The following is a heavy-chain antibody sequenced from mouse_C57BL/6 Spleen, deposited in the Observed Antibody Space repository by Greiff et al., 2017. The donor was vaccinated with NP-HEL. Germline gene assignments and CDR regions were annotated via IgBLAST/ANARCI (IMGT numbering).Heavy chain of an antibody. J-gene: IGHJ2*01. V-gene: IGHV1-82*01. CDR3: ARSDWEYYFDY. D-gene: IGHD4-1*01. Sequence: VQLQQSGPELVKPGASVKISCKASGYAFSSSWMNWVKQRPGKGLEWIGRIYPGDGDTNYNGKFKGKATLTADKSSSTAYMQLSSLTSEDSAVYCCARSDWEYYFDYWGQGTTLTVSS. CDR1: GYAFSSSW. CDR2: IYPGDGDT.